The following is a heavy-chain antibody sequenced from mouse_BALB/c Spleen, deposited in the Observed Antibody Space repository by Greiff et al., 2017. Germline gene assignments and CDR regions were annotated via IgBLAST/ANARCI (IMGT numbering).Heavy chain of an antibody. Sequence: QVQLQQSGAELARPGASVKMSCKASGYTFTSYTMHWVKQRPGQGLEWIGYINPSSGYTNYNQKFKDKATLTADKSSSTAYMQLSSLTSEDSAVYYCARWVLTTVVRVYAMDYWGQGTSVTVSS. D-gene: IGHD1-1*01. CDR2: INPSSGYT. CDR1: GYTFTSYT. V-gene: IGHV1-4*01. J-gene: IGHJ4*01. CDR3: ARWVLTTVVRVYAMDY.